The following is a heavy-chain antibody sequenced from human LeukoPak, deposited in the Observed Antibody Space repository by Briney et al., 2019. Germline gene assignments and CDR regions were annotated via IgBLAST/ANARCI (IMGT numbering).Heavy chain of an antibody. Sequence: GGSLRLSCAASEFSVGSNYMTWVRQAPGKGLEWVSLIYSGGSTYYADSVKGRFTISRDNSKNTLYLQMNSLRAEDTAVYYCARVEQAYYYYMDVWGKGTTVTVSS. CDR3: ARVEQAYYYYMDV. J-gene: IGHJ6*03. CDR2: IYSGGST. D-gene: IGHD1/OR15-1a*01. CDR1: EFSVGSNY. V-gene: IGHV3-66*01.